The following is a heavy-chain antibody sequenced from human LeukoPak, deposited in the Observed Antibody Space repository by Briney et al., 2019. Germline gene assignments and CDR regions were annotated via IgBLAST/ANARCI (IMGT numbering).Heavy chain of an antibody. CDR3: ATLSVPHYYYYYYGMDV. CDR1: GFTVGSNY. V-gene: IGHV3-53*01. J-gene: IGHJ6*02. CDR2: IYSGGST. D-gene: IGHD2/OR15-2a*01. Sequence: GGSLRLSCAASGFTVGSNYMSWVRQAPGKGLEWVSVIYSGGSTYYADSVKGRFTISRDNSKNTLYLQMNSLRAEDTAVYYCATLSVPHYYYYYYGMDVWGQGTTVTVSS.